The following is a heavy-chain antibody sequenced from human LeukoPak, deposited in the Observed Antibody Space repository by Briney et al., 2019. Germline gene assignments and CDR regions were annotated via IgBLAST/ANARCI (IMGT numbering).Heavy chain of an antibody. CDR1: GYAVSSPR. J-gene: IGHJ4*02. CDR2: ISAYNGNT. D-gene: IGHD2-15*01. Sequence: SVKLSFMSWGYAVSSPRTGWLQQAPGQGLEWMGWISAYNGNTNYAQKLQGRVTMTTDTSTSTAYMELRSLRSDDTAVYYCARVLCSGGSCYYYDYWGQGTLVTVSS. CDR3: ARVLCSGGSCYYYDY. V-gene: IGHV1-18*04.